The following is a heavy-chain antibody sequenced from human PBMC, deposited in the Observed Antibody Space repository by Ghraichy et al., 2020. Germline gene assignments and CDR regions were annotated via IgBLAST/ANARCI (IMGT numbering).Heavy chain of an antibody. J-gene: IGHJ3*02. CDR3: ARDSSNWPRTHTFDI. CDR2: MYAIGST. CDR1: GGSISSYY. D-gene: IGHD6-13*01. Sequence: ETLSLTCTVSGGSISSYYWSWIRQPAGKGLEWIGRMYAIGSTNYNPSLKGRVTMSVDTSKNQFSLKMTYVTAADTAVYYCARDSSNWPRTHTFDIWGQGTMVTVSS. V-gene: IGHV4-4*07.